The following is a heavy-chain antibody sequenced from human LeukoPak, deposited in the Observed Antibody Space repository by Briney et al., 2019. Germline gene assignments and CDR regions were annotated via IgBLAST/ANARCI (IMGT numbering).Heavy chain of an antibody. Sequence: GGSLRLSCAASGFTFSSYAMHWGRQAPGKGLEWVAVISYDGSNKYYADSVKGRFTISRDNSKNSLYLQMNSLRAEDTAVYYCARGRGIAALWGQGTLVTVSS. CDR2: ISYDGSNK. J-gene: IGHJ4*02. CDR3: ARGRGIAAL. CDR1: GFTFSSYA. V-gene: IGHV3-30-3*01. D-gene: IGHD6-13*01.